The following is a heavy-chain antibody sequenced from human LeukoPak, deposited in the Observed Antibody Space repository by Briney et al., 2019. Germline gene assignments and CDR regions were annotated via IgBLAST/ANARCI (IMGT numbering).Heavy chain of an antibody. Sequence: GASVKVSCKVSGYTLTELSMHWVRQAPGQGLEWMGGIIPIFGTANYAQKFQGRVTITTDESTSTAYMELSSLRSEDTAVYYCARGSWGYSMAAAVDYWGQGTLVTVSS. D-gene: IGHD6-13*01. CDR1: GYTLTELS. V-gene: IGHV1-69*05. J-gene: IGHJ4*02. CDR2: IIPIFGTA. CDR3: ARGSWGYSMAAAVDY.